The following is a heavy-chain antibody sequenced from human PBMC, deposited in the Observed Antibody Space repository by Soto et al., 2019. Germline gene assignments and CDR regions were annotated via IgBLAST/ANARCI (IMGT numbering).Heavy chain of an antibody. CDR2: VSRSGST. D-gene: IGHD3-10*01. V-gene: IGHV3-23*01. CDR3: AKPSDYYGSGTYFSVDY. Sequence: EVQLLESGGGLVQPGGSLRLSCAASGFTFSSYAMSWVRQAPGKGLEWVSAVSRSGSTYYADSVKGRFTISRDNSKNTLYLQMNSLRAEDTAVYYCAKPSDYYGSGTYFSVDYWGQGTLVTVSS. J-gene: IGHJ4*02. CDR1: GFTFSSYA.